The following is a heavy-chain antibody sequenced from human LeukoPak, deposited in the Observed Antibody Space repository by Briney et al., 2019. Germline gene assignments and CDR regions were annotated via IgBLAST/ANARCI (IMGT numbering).Heavy chain of an antibody. D-gene: IGHD6-19*01. CDR2: ISGSGGST. V-gene: IGHV3-23*01. Sequence: PGGSLRLSCAASGFTFSRYAMSWVRQAPGKGLEWVSAISGSGGSTYYADSVKGRFTISRDNSKNTLYLQMNSLRAEDTAVYYCAKMGLAVADTCYFDYWGQGTLVTVSS. CDR3: AKMGLAVADTCYFDY. CDR1: GFTFSRYA. J-gene: IGHJ4*02.